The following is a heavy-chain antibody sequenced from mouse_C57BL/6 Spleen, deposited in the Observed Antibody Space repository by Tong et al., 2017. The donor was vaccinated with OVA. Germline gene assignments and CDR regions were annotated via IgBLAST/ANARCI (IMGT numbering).Heavy chain of an antibody. CDR3: VRRGWLDY. CDR2: IRSKSNNYAT. J-gene: IGHJ2*01. Sequence: EVQLQESGGGLVQPKGSLKLSCAASGFTFNTYAMHWVRQAPGKGLEWVARIRSKSNNYATYYADSVKDRFTISRDDSESMLYLQMNNLKTEDTAMYYCVRRGWLDYWGQGTTLTVSS. D-gene: IGHD2-3*01. V-gene: IGHV10-3*01. CDR1: GFTFNTYA.